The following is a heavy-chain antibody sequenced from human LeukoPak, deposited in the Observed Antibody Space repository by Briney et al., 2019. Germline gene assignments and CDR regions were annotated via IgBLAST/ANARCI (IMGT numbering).Heavy chain of an antibody. V-gene: IGHV1-18*01. CDR3: ARDQVVRGVIIIAVFDY. J-gene: IGHJ4*02. Sequence: ASVTVSCTASGYTFTSYGISWVRQAPGQGLEWMGWISAYNGNTNYAQKLQGRVTMTTDTSTSTAYMELRSLRSDDTAVYYCARDQVVRGVIIIAVFDYWGQGTLVTVSS. D-gene: IGHD3-10*01. CDR1: GYTFTSYG. CDR2: ISAYNGNT.